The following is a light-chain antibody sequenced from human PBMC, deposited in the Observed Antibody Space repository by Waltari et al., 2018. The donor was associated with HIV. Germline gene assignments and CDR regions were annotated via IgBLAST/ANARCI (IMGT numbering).Light chain of an antibody. CDR2: EVT. CDR3: SSYAGSNNYVV. Sequence: QSVLTQPPSASGSPGQPVTIACTGTSSDVGGYNYVSWYQQYPGKAPKLMIYEVTKRPSGVPDRFSGSKSGNTASLTVSGLQAEDEADYDCSSYAGSNNYVVFGGGTRLTVL. V-gene: IGLV2-8*01. CDR1: SSDVGGYNY. J-gene: IGLJ2*01.